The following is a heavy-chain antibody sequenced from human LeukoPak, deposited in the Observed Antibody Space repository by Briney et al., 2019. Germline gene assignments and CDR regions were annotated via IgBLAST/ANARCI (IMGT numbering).Heavy chain of an antibody. J-gene: IGHJ5*02. V-gene: IGHV1-2*06. D-gene: IGHD4-17*01. Sequence: ASVKVSCKASRYTFTGYYMHWVRQAPGQGLEWMGRINPNSGGTNYAQKFQGRVTMTRDTSISTAYMELSRLRSDDTAVYYCARDYGDAYNWFDPWGQGTLVTVSS. CDR3: ARDYGDAYNWFDP. CDR2: INPNSGGT. CDR1: RYTFTGYY.